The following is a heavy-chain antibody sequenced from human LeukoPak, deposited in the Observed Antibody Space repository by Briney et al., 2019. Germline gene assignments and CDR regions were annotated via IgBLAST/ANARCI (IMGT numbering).Heavy chain of an antibody. D-gene: IGHD6-13*01. Sequence: GGSLRLSCAASGFAFSIYGMHWVRQAPGKGLEGVAVIWFDGTNEYYADSVKGRFTISRDNSKNSLYLQMNSLRAEDTAVYYCARIAAAGFYWGQGTLVTVSS. V-gene: IGHV3-33*01. CDR3: ARIAAAGFY. J-gene: IGHJ4*02. CDR1: GFAFSIYG. CDR2: IWFDGTNE.